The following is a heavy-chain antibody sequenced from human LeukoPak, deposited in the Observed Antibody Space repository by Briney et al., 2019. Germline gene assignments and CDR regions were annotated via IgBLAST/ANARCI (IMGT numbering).Heavy chain of an antibody. CDR1: GFTFSGYG. D-gene: IGHD3-10*01. CDR3: AKPLWLGGFDY. Sequence: PGGSLRLSCAASGFTFSGYGMHWVRQAPGKGLEWVAVISYDGSNKYYADSVKGRFTISRDNSKNTLYLQMNSLRAEDTAVYYCAKPLWLGGFDYWGQGTLVTVSS. J-gene: IGHJ4*02. V-gene: IGHV3-30*18. CDR2: ISYDGSNK.